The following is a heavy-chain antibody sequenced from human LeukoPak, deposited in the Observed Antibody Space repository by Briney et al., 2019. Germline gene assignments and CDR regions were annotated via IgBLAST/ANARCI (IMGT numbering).Heavy chain of an antibody. D-gene: IGHD4-23*01. J-gene: IGHJ4*02. CDR1: GFTFSSYS. V-gene: IGHV3-15*01. CDR2: IKSKTDGGTT. CDR3: TTVNYGGNSKFDY. Sequence: PGGSLRLSCAASGFTFSSYSMNWVRQAPGKGLEWVGRIKSKTDGGTTDYAAPVKGRFTISRDDSKNTLYLQMNSLKTEDTAVYYCTTVNYGGNSKFDYWGQGTLVTVSS.